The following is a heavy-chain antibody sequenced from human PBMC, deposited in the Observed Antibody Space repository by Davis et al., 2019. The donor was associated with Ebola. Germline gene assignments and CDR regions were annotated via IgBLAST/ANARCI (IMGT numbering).Heavy chain of an antibody. CDR2: ISYDGSNK. V-gene: IGHV3-30-3*01. CDR3: ARELLRDIVVVVADSDYYGMDV. CDR1: GFTFSSYA. J-gene: IGHJ6*02. Sequence: GESLKISYAASGFTFSSYAMHWVRQAPGKGLEWVAVISYDGSNKYYADSVKGRFTISRDNSKNTLYLQMNSLRAEDTAVYYCARELLRDIVVVVADSDYYGMDVWGQGTTVTVSS. D-gene: IGHD2-15*01.